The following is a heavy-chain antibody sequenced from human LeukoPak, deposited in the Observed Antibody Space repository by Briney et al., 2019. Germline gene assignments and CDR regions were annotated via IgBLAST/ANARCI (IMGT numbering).Heavy chain of an antibody. D-gene: IGHD3-9*01. V-gene: IGHV4-59*08. J-gene: IGHJ4*02. CDR2: IYYSGTT. Sequence: PSETLSLTCTVSGGSIDSNSWTWIRQPPGKGLEWIGYIYYSGTTNYNPSLKSRVTMSVDMSKNQFSLKLSPVTAADTAVYYCARRGRYYDILTGYPDYYFDYWGQGTLVTVSS. CDR3: ARRGRYYDILTGYPDYYFDY. CDR1: GGSIDSNS.